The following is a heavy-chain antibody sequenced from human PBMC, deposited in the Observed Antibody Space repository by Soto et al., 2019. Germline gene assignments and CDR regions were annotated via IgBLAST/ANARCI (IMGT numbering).Heavy chain of an antibody. J-gene: IGHJ6*02. CDR3: ARGIAAARYYYYGMDV. Sequence: QVQLVQSGAEVKKPGSSVKVSCKASGGTFSSYAISWVRQAPGQGLEWMGGIIPIFGTANYAQKFQGRVTITAGKSTSTAYMELGSLRSEDTGVYYCARGIAAARYYYYGMDVWGQGTTVTVSS. D-gene: IGHD6-13*01. V-gene: IGHV1-69*06. CDR1: GGTFSSYA. CDR2: IIPIFGTA.